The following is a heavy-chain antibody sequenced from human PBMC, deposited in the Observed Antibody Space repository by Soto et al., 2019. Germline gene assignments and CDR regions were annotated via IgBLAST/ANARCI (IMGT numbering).Heavy chain of an antibody. CDR3: ARWWSGSRQGFDP. CDR1: GGSISSGDYY. CDR2: IYYSGRT. V-gene: IGHV4-31*03. J-gene: IGHJ5*02. Sequence: QVQLQESGPGLVKPSQTLSLTCTVSGGSISSGDYYWSWIRQHPGKGLEWIGYIYYSGRTYYTPSLESRFNISVDTSKNQFSLKLSSVTAADTAVYYCARWWSGSRQGFDPWGQGTLVTVSS. D-gene: IGHD3-3*01.